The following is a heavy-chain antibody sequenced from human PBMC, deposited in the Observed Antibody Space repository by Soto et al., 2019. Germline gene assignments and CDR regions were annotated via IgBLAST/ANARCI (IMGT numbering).Heavy chain of an antibody. Sequence: EVPLLESGGGLVQPGGSLRLSCAASGFTFSSYAMSWVRQAPGKGLEWVSAISGSGGSTYYAVSVKGRFTISRDNSKNTMYLQKNSLRAEDTAVYYCAQDYAGYIWNYVYYYYGMDVWGQGTTVTVSS. D-gene: IGHD1-7*01. CDR3: AQDYAGYIWNYVYYYYGMDV. J-gene: IGHJ6*02. CDR1: GFTFSSYA. V-gene: IGHV3-23*01. CDR2: ISGSGGST.